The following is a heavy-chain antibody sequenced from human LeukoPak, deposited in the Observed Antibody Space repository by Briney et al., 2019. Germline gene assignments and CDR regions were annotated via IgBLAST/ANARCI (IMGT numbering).Heavy chain of an antibody. CDR1: GFTFSSYE. CDR2: ISGSGGST. D-gene: IGHD3-10*01. Sequence: GGSLRLSCAASGFTFSSYEMNWVRQAPGKGLEWVSAISGSGGSTYYADSVRGRFTISKDNSKNTVDLLMNSVRAEDTALYFCAKGKFGDPLNYWGQGTLVTVSS. V-gene: IGHV3-23*01. CDR3: AKGKFGDPLNY. J-gene: IGHJ4*02.